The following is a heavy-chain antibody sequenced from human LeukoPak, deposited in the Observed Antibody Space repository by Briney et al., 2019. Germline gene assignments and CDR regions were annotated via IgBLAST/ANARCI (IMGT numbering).Heavy chain of an antibody. CDR3: ARDLRLRGGYYYYYMDV. D-gene: IGHD5-12*01. CDR1: VGTFSSYA. J-gene: IGHJ6*03. CDR2: LIPIFGTA. Sequence: ASVKVSCKASVGTFSSYATSWVRQAPGQGLEWMGGLIPIFGTANYAQKFQGRVTITADESTSTPYMELSSLRSEDTAVYYWARDLRLRGGYYYYYMDVWGKGTTVTVSS. V-gene: IGHV1-69*13.